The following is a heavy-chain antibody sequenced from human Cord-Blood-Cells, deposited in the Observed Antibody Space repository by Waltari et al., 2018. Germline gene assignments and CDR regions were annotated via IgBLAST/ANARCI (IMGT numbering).Heavy chain of an antibody. D-gene: IGHD2-8*02. V-gene: IGHV1-69*01. Sequence: QVQLVQSGAEVKKPGSSVKVSCKASGGTFSSYAISWVRQAPGQGLEWMGGIIPIFGTANYAQKFQGRVTITADESTSTAYMELSSLRSEDTAVYYCARIRYCTGGVCYTSGMDVWGQGTTVTVSS. CDR1: GGTFSSYA. J-gene: IGHJ6*02. CDR3: ARIRYCTGGVCYTSGMDV. CDR2: IIPIFGTA.